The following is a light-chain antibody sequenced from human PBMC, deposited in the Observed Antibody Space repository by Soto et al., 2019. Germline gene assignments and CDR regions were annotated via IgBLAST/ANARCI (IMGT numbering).Light chain of an antibody. V-gene: IGLV2-23*01. Sequence: QSVLTQPASVSGSPGPAITISCTGTSSDVGSYNLVSWYQQHPGKAPKLMIYEGSKRPSGVSNRFSGSKSGNTASLTISGLQAEDEADYYCCSYAGSLGYVFGTGTKVTVL. CDR2: EGS. CDR1: SSDVGSYNL. J-gene: IGLJ1*01. CDR3: CSYAGSLGYV.